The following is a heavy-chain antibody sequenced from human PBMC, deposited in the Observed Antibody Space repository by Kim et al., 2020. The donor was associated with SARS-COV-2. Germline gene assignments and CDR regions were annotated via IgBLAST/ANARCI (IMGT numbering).Heavy chain of an antibody. Sequence: ASVKVSCKASGYTFTSYAMNWVRQAPGQGFDWIGWINTNTGNPTYSQGFTGRFVFSLDTSVSTAYLQISSLKAEDTAVYYCAREIYSNYGDNWFDPWGQGTLVTVSS. D-gene: IGHD4-4*01. CDR2: INTNTGNP. V-gene: IGHV7-4-1*02. CDR3: AREIYSNYGDNWFDP. CDR1: GYTFTSYA. J-gene: IGHJ5*02.